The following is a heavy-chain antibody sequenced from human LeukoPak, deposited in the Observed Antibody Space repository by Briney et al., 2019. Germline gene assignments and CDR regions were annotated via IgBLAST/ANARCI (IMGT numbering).Heavy chain of an antibody. CDR1: GGSFSGYY. CDR3: ARSSPDYGDYVGSADY. D-gene: IGHD4-17*01. J-gene: IGHJ4*02. CDR2: INHSGST. V-gene: IGHV4-34*01. Sequence: KPSETLSLTCAVYGGSFSGYYWSWIRQPPGKGLEWIGEINHSGSTNYNPSLKSRATISVDTSKNQFSLKLSSVTAADTAVYRCARSSPDYGDYVGSADYWGQGTLVTVSS.